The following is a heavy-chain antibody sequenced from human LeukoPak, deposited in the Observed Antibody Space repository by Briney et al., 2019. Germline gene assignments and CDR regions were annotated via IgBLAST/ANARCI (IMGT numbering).Heavy chain of an antibody. CDR2: THTRGSP. V-gene: IGHV4-4*09. D-gene: IGHD2-2*01. CDR3: ARATQRYCSGTTCFPYWFDT. Sequence: SGTLSLTCTVSGGSMTHYFWNWIRQPPGKGLEWIGYTHTRGSPDYSRSLKSRVTISLDTSKNQFSLMLSSVTAADTAVYFCARATQRYCSGTTCFPYWFDTWGQGTLATVSS. J-gene: IGHJ5*02. CDR1: GGSMTHYF.